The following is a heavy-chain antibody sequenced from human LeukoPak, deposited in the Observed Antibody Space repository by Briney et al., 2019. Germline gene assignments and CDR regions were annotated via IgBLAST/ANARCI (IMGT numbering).Heavy chain of an antibody. CDR2: IYYSGST. V-gene: IGHV4-59*08. CDR3: ARQDYGDYMGVDC. CDR1: GGSISSYY. J-gene: IGHJ4*02. D-gene: IGHD4-17*01. Sequence: PSETLSLTCTVSGGSISSYYWSWIRQPPGKGLEWIGYIYYSGSTNYNPSLKSRVTISVDTSKNQFSLKLSSVTAADTAVCYCARQDYGDYMGVDCWGQGTLVTVSS.